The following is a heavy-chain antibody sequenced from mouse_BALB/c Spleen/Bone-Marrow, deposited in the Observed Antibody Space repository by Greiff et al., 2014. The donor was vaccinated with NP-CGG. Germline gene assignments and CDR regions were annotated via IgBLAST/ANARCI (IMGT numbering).Heavy chain of an antibody. CDR2: IYPGDGDT. J-gene: IGHJ2*01. Sequence: VQLQQSGAELVRPGSSVKISCKSSGYAFSTYWINWVKQRPGQGLEWIGQIYPGDGDTDFNGKFKDKATLTADESSNTAYMQLSSLTSEDSAVYFCARGGISVDYWGQGTTLTVSS. CDR1: GYAFSTYW. CDR3: ARGGISVDY. V-gene: IGHV1-80*01.